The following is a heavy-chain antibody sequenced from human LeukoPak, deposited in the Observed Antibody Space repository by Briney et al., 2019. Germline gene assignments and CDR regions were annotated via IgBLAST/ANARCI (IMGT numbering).Heavy chain of an antibody. CDR2: IYYSGST. J-gene: IGHJ4*02. V-gene: IGHV4-39*01. Sequence: SETLSLTCTVSGGSISSSSYYWGWIRQPPGKGLEWIGSIYYSGSTYYNPSLKSRVTISVDTSKNQFSLKLSSVTAADTAVYYCARQGGRNDYWGQGTLFTVSS. CDR3: ARQGGRNDY. D-gene: IGHD3-16*01. CDR1: GGSISSSSYY.